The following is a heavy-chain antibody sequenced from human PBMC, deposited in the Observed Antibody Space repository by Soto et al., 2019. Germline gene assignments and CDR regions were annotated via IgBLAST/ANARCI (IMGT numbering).Heavy chain of an antibody. CDR3: ARGRQQLDYFDY. V-gene: IGHV4-59*06. D-gene: IGHD6-13*01. J-gene: IGHJ4*02. Sequence: SETLSLTCTVSGGSISSYYWSWIRQHPGKGLEWIGYIYYSGSTYYNPSIKSRLTISGDTSKNQFSLNVSSVTAADTAVYYCARGRQQLDYFDYWGRGTLVTVSS. CDR2: IYYSGST. CDR1: GGSISSYY.